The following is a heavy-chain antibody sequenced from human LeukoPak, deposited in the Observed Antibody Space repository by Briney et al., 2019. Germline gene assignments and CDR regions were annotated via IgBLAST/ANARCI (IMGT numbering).Heavy chain of an antibody. CDR1: GGSISSSNW. V-gene: IGHV4-4*03. D-gene: IGHD3-10*01. CDR2: IYHSGST. CDR3: ASGRITMVRGVIITGWFDP. J-gene: IGHJ5*02. Sequence: PGTLSLTCAVSGGSISSSNWWSWVRQPPGKGLEWIGEIYHSGSTNYNPSLKSRVTISVDKSKNQFSLKLSSVTAADTAVYYCASGRITMVRGVIITGWFDPWGQGTLVTVSS.